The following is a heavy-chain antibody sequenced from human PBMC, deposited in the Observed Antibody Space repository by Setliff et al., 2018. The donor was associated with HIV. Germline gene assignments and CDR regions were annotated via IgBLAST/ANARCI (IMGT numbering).Heavy chain of an antibody. Sequence: GGSLRLSCAASGFTFSSYSMNWVRRAPGKGLEWVSSISSISTYIYYADSVKGRFTISRDNSKNTLDLQMNSLRVDDTAIYYCARGHRTSDAFDVWGQGTMVTVSS. CDR2: ISSISTYI. CDR1: GFTFSSYS. D-gene: IGHD2-2*01. V-gene: IGHV3-21*01. CDR3: ARGHRTSDAFDV. J-gene: IGHJ3*01.